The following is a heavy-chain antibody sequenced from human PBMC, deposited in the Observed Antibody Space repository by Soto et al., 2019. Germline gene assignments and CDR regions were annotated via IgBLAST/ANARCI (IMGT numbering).Heavy chain of an antibody. CDR1: GYSFTSHT. Sequence: GASVKVSCKASGYSFTSHTLHWVCQAPGQRPEWMAWINGGNGDTKYSPTFQDRVIVTRDTSATTGYMELSSLRSEDTAVYYCAVLAYSGWPHSWGQGTLVTVSS. CDR3: AVLAYSGWPHS. D-gene: IGHD5-12*01. CDR2: INGGNGDT. V-gene: IGHV1-3*01. J-gene: IGHJ4*02.